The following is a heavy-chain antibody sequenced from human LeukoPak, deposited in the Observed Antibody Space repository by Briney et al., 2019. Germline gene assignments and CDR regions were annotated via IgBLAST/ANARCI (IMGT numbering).Heavy chain of an antibody. Sequence: PSETLSLTCTVSGGSISSSSYYWGWIRQPPGKGLEWIGEIYHSGSTNYNPSLKSRVTISVDKSKNQFSLKLSSVTAADTAVYYCARVGFIAAAGFDYWGQGTLVTVSS. CDR2: IYHSGST. CDR1: GGSISSSSYY. CDR3: ARVGFIAAAGFDY. V-gene: IGHV4-39*07. D-gene: IGHD6-13*01. J-gene: IGHJ4*02.